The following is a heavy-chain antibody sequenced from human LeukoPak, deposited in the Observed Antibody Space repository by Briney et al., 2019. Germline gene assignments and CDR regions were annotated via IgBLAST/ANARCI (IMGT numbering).Heavy chain of an antibody. CDR2: ISSNGGST. J-gene: IGHJ6*02. D-gene: IGHD6-19*01. Sequence: GGSLRLSCAASGFTFSIYAMHWVRQAPGNGLEYVSAISSNGGSTYYANSVKGRFTISRDNSKNTLYLQMGSLRAEDMAVYYCARTIAVAGSYYYYYGMDVWGQGTTVTVSS. CDR1: GFTFSIYA. CDR3: ARTIAVAGSYYYYYGMDV. V-gene: IGHV3-64*01.